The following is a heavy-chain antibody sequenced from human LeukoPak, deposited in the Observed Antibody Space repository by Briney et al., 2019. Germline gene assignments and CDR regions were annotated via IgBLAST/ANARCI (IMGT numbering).Heavy chain of an antibody. Sequence: GGSLRLSCAASGFTFSDYYMSWIRQAPGKGLEWVSYISSGGSTIYYADSVKGRFTISRDNAKNSLYLQMNSLRAEDTAVYYCSVSRKNKNYRPFDYWGQGTLVTVSS. D-gene: IGHD1-7*01. CDR1: GFTFSDYY. CDR3: SVSRKNKNYRPFDY. J-gene: IGHJ4*02. V-gene: IGHV3-11*01. CDR2: ISSGGSTI.